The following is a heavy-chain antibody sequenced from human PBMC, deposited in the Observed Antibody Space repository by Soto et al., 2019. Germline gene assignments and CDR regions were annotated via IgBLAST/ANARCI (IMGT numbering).Heavy chain of an antibody. CDR3: ARVRIAARTGAYGMDV. CDR1: GCSISSYY. D-gene: IGHD6-6*01. V-gene: IGHV4-4*07. Sequence: PXETLSLTCTVAGCSISSYYWSWIRQPAGKGLEWIGRIYTSGSTNYNPSLKSRVTMSVDTSKNQFSLKLSSVTAADTAVYYCARVRIAARTGAYGMDVWGQGTTVTVS. J-gene: IGHJ6*02. CDR2: IYTSGST.